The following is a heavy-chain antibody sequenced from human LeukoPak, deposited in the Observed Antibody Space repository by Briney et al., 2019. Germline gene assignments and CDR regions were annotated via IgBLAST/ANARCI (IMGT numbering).Heavy chain of an antibody. D-gene: IGHD4-17*01. CDR2: INHSGST. V-gene: IGHV4-34*01. J-gene: IGHJ4*02. CDR1: GGSFSGYY. CDR3: ARPSLYGDYIY. Sequence: PSETLSLTCAVYGGSFSGYYWSWIRQPPAKGLDWIGEINHSGSTNYNPSHKSRVTISVDTSKNQFSLKLSSVPDAGTAVYYCARPSLYGDYIYSGQGTLVTVSS.